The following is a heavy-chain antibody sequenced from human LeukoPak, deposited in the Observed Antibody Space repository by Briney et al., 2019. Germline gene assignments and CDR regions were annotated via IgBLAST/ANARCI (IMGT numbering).Heavy chain of an antibody. CDR1: RYTFPSYD. CDR3: ASYLSSSGWSLDWFDP. V-gene: IGHV1-8*03. CDR2: MNPNSGNT. D-gene: IGHD6-19*01. J-gene: IGHJ5*02. Sequence: ASVTVSCKSSRYTFPSYDINWVRQATAQGLEGMGWMNPNSGNTGYAQKFQGRVTSARNTSIRTAYMELSSLRSEDTAVYYCASYLSSSGWSLDWFDPWGQGTVVTVSS.